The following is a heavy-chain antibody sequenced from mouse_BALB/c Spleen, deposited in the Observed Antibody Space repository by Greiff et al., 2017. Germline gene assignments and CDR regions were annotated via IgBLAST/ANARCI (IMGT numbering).Heavy chain of an antibody. D-gene: IGHD3-2*02. CDR3: AKGLAFAY. CDR2: INPNNGGT. CDR1: GYTFTDYN. J-gene: IGHJ3*01. V-gene: IGHV1-18*01. Sequence: EVQLQQSGPELVKPGASVKIPCKASGYTFTDYNMDWVKQSHGKSLEWIGDINPNNGGTIYNQKFKGKATLTVDKSSSTAYMELRSLTSEDTAVYYGAKGLAFAYWGQGTLVTVSA.